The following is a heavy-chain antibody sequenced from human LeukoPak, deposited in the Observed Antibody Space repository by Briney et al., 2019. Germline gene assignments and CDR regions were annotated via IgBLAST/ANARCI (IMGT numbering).Heavy chain of an antibody. V-gene: IGHV1-69*05. D-gene: IGHD3/OR15-3a*01. Sequence: ASVKVSCXASGGTFSSYAISWVRQAPGQGLEWMEGIIPIFGTANYAQKFQGRVTITTDESTSTAYMGLSSLRSEDTAVYYCARGSTPAGLVAFDIWGQGTMVTVSS. CDR1: GGTFSSYA. CDR3: ARGSTPAGLVAFDI. J-gene: IGHJ3*02. CDR2: IIPIFGTA.